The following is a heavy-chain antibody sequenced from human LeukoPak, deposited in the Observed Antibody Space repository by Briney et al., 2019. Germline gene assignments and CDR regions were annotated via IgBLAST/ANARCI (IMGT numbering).Heavy chain of an antibody. J-gene: IGHJ4*02. V-gene: IGHV3-30*02. CDR1: GFTFSSCG. CDR3: AKDLWYFDNTGYRYSFDY. Sequence: KSGGSLRLSCAASGFTFSSCGMHWVRQAPGKGLEWVAFIRYDGTNKYYADSVKGRLTISRDNSKNTLYLQMNSLRAEDTAVFYCAKDLWYFDNTGYRYSFDYWGQGTLVTVSS. D-gene: IGHD3-22*01. CDR2: IRYDGTNK.